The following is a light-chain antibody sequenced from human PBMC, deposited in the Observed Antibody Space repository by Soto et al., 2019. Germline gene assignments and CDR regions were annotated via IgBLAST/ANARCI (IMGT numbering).Light chain of an antibody. J-gene: IGLJ3*02. CDR3: ATSDDSLSGRV. CDR1: SSNIGTNF. V-gene: IGLV1-47*01. CDR2: RND. Sequence: QLVLTQPPSVSGTPGQRVIISCSGSSSNIGTNFVYWYQQFPRTAPNLIIYRNDQRPSGVPDRFSGSKSGTSASLAISGLRSEDEADYYCATSDDSLSGRVFGGGTKLTVL.